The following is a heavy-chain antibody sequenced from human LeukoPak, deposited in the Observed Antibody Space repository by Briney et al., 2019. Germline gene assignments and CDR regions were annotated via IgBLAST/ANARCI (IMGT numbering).Heavy chain of an antibody. J-gene: IGHJ3*02. CDR3: AKDSPRDDYVRGSYRYSRRGLDI. V-gene: IGHV1-18*01. D-gene: IGHD3-16*02. Sequence: ASVNVSCKASGYEFSSYGISCVRPAPGQGLEWMGWISAYNGKTKYAEKFQGRLTMTTETSTSTAYMELRSLTSADTAVYYCAKDSPRDDYVRGSYRYSRRGLDIWGQGTLVTASS. CDR2: ISAYNGKT. CDR1: GYEFSSYG.